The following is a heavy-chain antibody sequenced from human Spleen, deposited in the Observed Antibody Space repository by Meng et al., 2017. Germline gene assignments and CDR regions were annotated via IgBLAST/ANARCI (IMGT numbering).Heavy chain of an antibody. J-gene: IGHJ5*02. CDR2: IIPIFGTA. D-gene: IGHD3-10*01. CDR1: GGTFSSYA. CDR3: ARDFGRGSGSYGLFWFDP. V-gene: IGHV1-69*05. Sequence: SVKVSCKASGGTFSSYAISWVRQAPGQGLEWMGGIIPIFGTANYAQKFQGRVTITTDESTSTAYMELSSLRSEDTAVYYCARDFGRGSGSYGLFWFDPWGQGTLVTVSS.